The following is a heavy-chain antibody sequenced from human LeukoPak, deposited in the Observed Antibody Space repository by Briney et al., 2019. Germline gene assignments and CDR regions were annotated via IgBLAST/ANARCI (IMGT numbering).Heavy chain of an antibody. V-gene: IGHV4-4*07. CDR2: IYTSGST. CDR3: ARGPYGTPDWFDP. CDR1: GGSISSYY. J-gene: IGHJ5*02. Sequence: SETLSLTCTVSGGSISSYYWSWIRQPARKGLEWIGRIYTSGSTNYNPSLKSRVTISVDKSKNQFSLKLSSVTAADTAVYYCARGPYGTPDWFDPWGQGTLVTVSS. D-gene: IGHD1-26*01.